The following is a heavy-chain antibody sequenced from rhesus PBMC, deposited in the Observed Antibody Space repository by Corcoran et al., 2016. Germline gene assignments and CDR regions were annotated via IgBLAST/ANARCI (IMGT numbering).Heavy chain of an antibody. J-gene: IGHJ4*01. CDR3: AGDWSDNYSNYELYFDY. CDR2: IYGSIGST. Sequence: QVQLQESGPGLVKPSETLSLTCAVPGGTIRGGYGWSWIRSPPGEGAEGFGQIYGSIGSTYDNPSSKSRLTISKDATKNQFSLKLSSVTAADTAVYYCAGDWSDNYSNYELYFDYWGQGVLVTVSS. V-gene: IGHV4S7*01. CDR1: GGTIRGGYG. D-gene: IGHD4-23*01.